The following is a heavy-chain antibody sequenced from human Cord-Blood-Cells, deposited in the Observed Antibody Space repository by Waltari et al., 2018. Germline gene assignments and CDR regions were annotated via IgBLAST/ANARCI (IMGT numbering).Heavy chain of an antibody. J-gene: IGHJ3*02. CDR1: GGTFSSYA. Sequence: QVQLVQSGAEVKKPGSSVKVSCKASGGTFSSYAISWVRQAPGKGLEWMGRIIPILGIANYAKKFQGRVTIPADKSTSTAYMELSSLRSEDTAVYYCARGVQGVKFFEGAFDIWGQGTMVTVSS. CDR3: ARGVQGVKFFEGAFDI. D-gene: IGHD3-10*01. V-gene: IGHV1-69*09. CDR2: IIPILGIA.